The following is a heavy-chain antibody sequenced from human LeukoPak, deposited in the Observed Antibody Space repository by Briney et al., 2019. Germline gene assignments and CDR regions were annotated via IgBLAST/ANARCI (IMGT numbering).Heavy chain of an antibody. CDR1: GFTFSSYS. Sequence: PGGSLRLSCAASGFTFSSYSMNWVRQAPGKGLEWVSYISSSSSTIYYADSVKGRFTISRDNAKNSLYLQMNSLRDEDTAVYYCATETYGDYLRVNYWGQGTLVTVSS. D-gene: IGHD4-17*01. V-gene: IGHV3-48*02. CDR2: ISSSSSTI. CDR3: ATETYGDYLRVNY. J-gene: IGHJ4*02.